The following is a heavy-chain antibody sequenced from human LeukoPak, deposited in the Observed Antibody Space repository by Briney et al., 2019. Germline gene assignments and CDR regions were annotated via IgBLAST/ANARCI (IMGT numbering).Heavy chain of an antibody. Sequence: GGSLRLSCAASGFAFSNYDMLWVRQATGKGLEWVSPINTAADTYYPDSVKGRFTISRENAKSSLYLQMNSLRVGDTAVYYCVRAPPGTGWLIDHWGQGTLVAVSS. CDR3: VRAPPGTGWLIDH. J-gene: IGHJ4*02. CDR2: INTAADT. V-gene: IGHV3-13*04. D-gene: IGHD6-19*01. CDR1: GFAFSNYD.